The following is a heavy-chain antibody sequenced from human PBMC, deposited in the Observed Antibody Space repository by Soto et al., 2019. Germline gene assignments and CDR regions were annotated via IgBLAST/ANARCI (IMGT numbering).Heavy chain of an antibody. CDR3: ASTALQPDRGNYYGMDV. Sequence: QVQLQESGPGLVKPSHTLSLTCTVSGGSISSGDYYWSWIRQPPWKGLEWIGYIYYSGSTYYNPSLMSRVTISVDTSNNQFSLKLLSVTAADTAVYYCASTALQPDRGNYYGMDVWGQGTKVTDS. CDR2: IYYSGST. V-gene: IGHV4-30-4*01. D-gene: IGHD5-18*01. J-gene: IGHJ6*02. CDR1: GGSISSGDYY.